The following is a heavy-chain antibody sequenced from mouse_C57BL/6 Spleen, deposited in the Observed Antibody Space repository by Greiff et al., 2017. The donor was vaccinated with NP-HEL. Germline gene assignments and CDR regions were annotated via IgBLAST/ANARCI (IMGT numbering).Heavy chain of an antibody. CDR2: IDPNSGGT. CDR1: GYTFTSYW. V-gene: IGHV1-72*01. D-gene: IGHD3-2*02. CDR3: ARGRTAQATSGFAY. Sequence: QVQLKQPGAELVKPGASVKLSCKASGYTFTSYWMHWVKQRPGRGLEWIGRIDPNSGGTKYNEKFKSKATLTVDKPSSTAYMQLSSLTSEDSAVYYCARGRTAQATSGFAYWGQGTLVTVSA. J-gene: IGHJ3*01.